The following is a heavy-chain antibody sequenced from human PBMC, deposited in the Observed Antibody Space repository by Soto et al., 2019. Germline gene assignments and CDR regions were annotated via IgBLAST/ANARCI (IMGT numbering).Heavy chain of an antibody. Sequence: SGGSLRLSCATSGFTFSSYSMNWVRQAPGKGLEWISYIDSSSSSKYYADSVKGRFTISRDNSKNTLYLQMNSLRAEDTAVYYCAKVKEGATDYWGQGTLVTVSS. D-gene: IGHD1-26*01. CDR3: AKVKEGATDY. CDR2: IDSSSSSK. V-gene: IGHV3-48*01. CDR1: GFTFSSYS. J-gene: IGHJ4*02.